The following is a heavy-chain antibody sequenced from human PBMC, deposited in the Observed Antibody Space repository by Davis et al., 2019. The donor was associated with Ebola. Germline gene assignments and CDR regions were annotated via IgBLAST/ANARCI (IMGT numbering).Heavy chain of an antibody. J-gene: IGHJ4*02. CDR1: GFTLGDYA. CDR3: TASYDSSIKPPCY. V-gene: IGHV3-49*03. D-gene: IGHD3-22*01. CDR2: IRSKAYGGTT. Sequence: GESPKILRTTPGFTLGDYAMTWFRKAPGQGLELVGFIRSKAYGGTTEYAASVKVRFTISRDDSKSVAYLQMNSLTTEDTAVYYCTASYDSSIKPPCYWGQGTLVTVSS.